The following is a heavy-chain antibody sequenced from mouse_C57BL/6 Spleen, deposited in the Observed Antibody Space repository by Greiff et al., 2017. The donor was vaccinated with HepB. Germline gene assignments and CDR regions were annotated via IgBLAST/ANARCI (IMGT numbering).Heavy chain of an antibody. CDR2: IYPGSGST. J-gene: IGHJ3*01. V-gene: IGHV1-55*01. Sequence: VQLQQSGAELVKPGASVKMSCKASGYTFTSYWITWVKQRPGQGLEWIGDIYPGSGSTNYNEKFKSKATLTVDTSSSTAYMQLSSLTSEDSAVYYCARVDSSGLLFAYWGQGTLVTVSA. CDR3: ARVDSSGLLFAY. D-gene: IGHD3-2*02. CDR1: GYTFTSYW.